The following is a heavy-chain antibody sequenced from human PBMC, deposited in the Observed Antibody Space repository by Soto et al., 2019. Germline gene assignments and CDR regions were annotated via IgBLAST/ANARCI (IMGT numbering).Heavy chain of an antibody. CDR3: AREDILGVRSFDY. CDR2: ISSGSKTI. Sequence: GVSLRLSCSASGFTFSGYSVNWVRQAPGKGLEWVSYISSGSKTIYYADSVKGRFTVSRDNAKNSQYLQMNSLRDEDTAVYYCAREDILGVRSFDYWGQGPLVTVSS. J-gene: IGHJ4*02. D-gene: IGHD3-9*01. V-gene: IGHV3-48*02. CDR1: GFTFSGYS.